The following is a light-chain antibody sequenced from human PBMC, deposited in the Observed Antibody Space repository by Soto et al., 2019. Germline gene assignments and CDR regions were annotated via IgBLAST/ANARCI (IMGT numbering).Light chain of an antibody. V-gene: IGLV2-23*02. CDR2: EVS. J-gene: IGLJ1*01. CDR1: SSDVGSYNL. CDR3: CSYAGSSLYV. Sequence: QSELNRVGHVCGSPWQSIPFSSNGTSSDVGSYNLVSWYQQHPGKAPKLMIYEVSKRPSGVSNRFSGSKSGNTASLTISGLQAEDEADYYCCSYAGSSLYVFGTGTKVTVL.